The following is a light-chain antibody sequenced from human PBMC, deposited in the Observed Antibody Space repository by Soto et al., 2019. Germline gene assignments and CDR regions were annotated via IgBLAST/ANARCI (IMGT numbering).Light chain of an antibody. CDR3: QSYDSSLSGFV. Sequence: QAVVTQPPSVSGAPGQRVTISCTGASSNIGAGFDVHWYQLLPGTAPKLLISGNNNRPSGVPDRFSGSKSGTSASLAITGLHAEDEADYYCQSYDSSLSGFVFGTGTKLTVL. J-gene: IGLJ1*01. V-gene: IGLV1-40*01. CDR2: GNN. CDR1: SSNIGAGFD.